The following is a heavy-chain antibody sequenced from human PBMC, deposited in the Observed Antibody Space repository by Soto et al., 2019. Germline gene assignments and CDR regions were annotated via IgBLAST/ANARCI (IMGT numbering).Heavy chain of an antibody. V-gene: IGHV4-34*01. CDR1: GCSFSGYY. J-gene: IGHJ4*02. CDR3: ARLVYASSGYRPG. D-gene: IGHD3-22*01. CDR2: INHSASS. Sequence: SDTLSLTCAVYGCSFSGYYCSWIRQPPGKGLEWIGEINHSASSIYNSSLKSRVTISVDTSKNQFALKLSSVTAADTAVYDCARLVYASSGYRPGWGQGTLVTVS.